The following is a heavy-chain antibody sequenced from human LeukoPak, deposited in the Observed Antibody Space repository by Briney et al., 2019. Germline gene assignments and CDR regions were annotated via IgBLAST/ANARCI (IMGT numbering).Heavy chain of an antibody. CDR3: ARGPTTVRGDRTKWFDS. CDR1: GGSISGYY. CDR2: IYYSGTT. V-gene: IGHV4-59*01. D-gene: IGHD3-10*01. J-gene: IGHJ5*01. Sequence: QPSETLSLTCTVSGGSISGYYWSWFRQPPGKRLEWVGYIYYSGTTNYNPSLKSRVTISVDTPKNQFSLELNSVTAADTAVYYCARGPTTVRGDRTKWFDSWGQGTLVTVSS.